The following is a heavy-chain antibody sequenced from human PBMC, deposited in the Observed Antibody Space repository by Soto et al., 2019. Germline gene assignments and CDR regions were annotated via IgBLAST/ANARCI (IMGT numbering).Heavy chain of an antibody. CDR1: GFTFNRYW. J-gene: IGHJ4*02. CDR2: INGDASRT. CDR3: ARGVPDPYGSDS. V-gene: IGHV3-74*01. Sequence: EEQLVESGGNLVQPGGSLRLSCAASGFTFNRYWMHWVRQTPERGLMWVSRINGDASRTNYADSVKGRFTISRDNAKKTVYLQMDSLRVEDTAVYYCARGVPDPYGSDSWGRGTLVTVSS. D-gene: IGHD4-17*01.